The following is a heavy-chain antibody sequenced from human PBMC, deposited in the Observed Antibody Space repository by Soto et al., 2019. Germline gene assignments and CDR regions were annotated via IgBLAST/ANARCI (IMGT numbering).Heavy chain of an antibody. V-gene: IGHV5-51*01. CDR3: ARKGNGAEGFDY. CDR2: FYPGDSDT. D-gene: IGHD4-17*01. CDR1: GCYLRRYL. J-gene: IGHJ4*02. Sequence: QSLKLSGRGCGCYLRRYLIGCVLQMPGKGLEWMGIFYPGDSDTRYSPSFQGQVTISADRSISTAYLQWSSLKPSDTAMYYCARKGNGAEGFDYWGQGTLVTVSS.